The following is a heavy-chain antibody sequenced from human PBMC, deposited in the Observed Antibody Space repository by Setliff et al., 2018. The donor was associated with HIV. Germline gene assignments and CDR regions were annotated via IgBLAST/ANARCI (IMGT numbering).Heavy chain of an antibody. CDR2: IWFDGSNK. V-gene: IGHV3-33*01. D-gene: IGHD3-3*01. CDR3: ARDWAPIRDYNFWSGLTYTFDV. CDR1: GFTFDSCG. Sequence: PGGSLRLSCAASGFTFDSCGMHWVRQAPGKGLEWVAVIWFDGSNKYYTDSVRGRFTISRDNSKNTLYLQMNSLRAEDTAVYYCARDWAPIRDYNFWSGLTYTFDVWGQGTMVTVSS. J-gene: IGHJ3*01.